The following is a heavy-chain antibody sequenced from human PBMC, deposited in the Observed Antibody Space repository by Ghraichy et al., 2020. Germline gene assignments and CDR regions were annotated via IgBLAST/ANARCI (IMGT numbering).Heavy chain of an antibody. Sequence: SETLSLTCTVSGGSISSYYWSWIRQPPGKGLEWIGYIYYSGSTNYNPSLKSRVTISVDTSKNQFSLKLSSVTAADTAVYYCARRYSSCPFDYWGQGTLVTVSS. CDR3: ARRYSSCPFDY. CDR1: GGSISSYY. J-gene: IGHJ4*02. CDR2: IYYSGST. V-gene: IGHV4-59*01. D-gene: IGHD6-19*01.